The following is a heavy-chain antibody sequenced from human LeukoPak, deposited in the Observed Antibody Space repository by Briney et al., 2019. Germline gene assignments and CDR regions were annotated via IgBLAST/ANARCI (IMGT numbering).Heavy chain of an antibody. D-gene: IGHD1-26*01. J-gene: IGHJ4*02. Sequence: PGGSLRLSCVASGFTFSSYAMNWGRQALGKGLVWVSAISGGGGTSTYYADSVKGRFTISRDNSKNTLYLQMNSRRAEDTTVYYCAKAGSHSYFEYWGQGTLVTVSS. CDR3: AKAGSHSYFEY. CDR1: GFTFSSYA. CDR2: ISGGGGTST. V-gene: IGHV3-23*01.